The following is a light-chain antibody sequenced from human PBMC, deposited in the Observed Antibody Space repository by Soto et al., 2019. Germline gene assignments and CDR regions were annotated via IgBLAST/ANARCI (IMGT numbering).Light chain of an antibody. CDR2: EVS. CDR1: SSDVGSYNY. Sequence: QSALTQPASVSGSPGQSITISCTGTSSDVGSYNYVSWYHQHPGKAPKLMIYEVSNRPSGVSNRFSGSKSGNTASLTISGLQAEDEANFYCCSYTSSSTVFGGGTKLTVL. CDR3: CSYTSSSTV. J-gene: IGLJ3*02. V-gene: IGLV2-14*01.